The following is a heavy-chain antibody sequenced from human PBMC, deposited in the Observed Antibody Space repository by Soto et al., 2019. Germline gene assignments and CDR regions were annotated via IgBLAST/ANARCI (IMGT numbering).Heavy chain of an antibody. J-gene: IGHJ6*02. CDR2: ISGIGDNT. CDR3: AKEVTILSGAPSDGRDV. V-gene: IGHV3-23*01. Sequence: EAQLLESGGGLVQPGGSLRPSCVASGFRFSSYAMNWVRQAPGKGLEWVSSISGIGDNTYYADSVKGRFAISRDNSKNTLYLQMNSLRAADTALYYCAKEVTILSGAPSDGRDVWGQGTTVAVSS. CDR1: GFRFSSYA. D-gene: IGHD4-4*01.